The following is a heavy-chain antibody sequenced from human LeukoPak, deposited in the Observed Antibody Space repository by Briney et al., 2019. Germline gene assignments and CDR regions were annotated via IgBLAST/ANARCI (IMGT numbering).Heavy chain of an antibody. V-gene: IGHV1-18*01. D-gene: IGHD6-19*01. Sequence: WASVKVSCKASGYTFTSYGISWVRQAPGQGLEWMGWISAYNGNTNYAQKLQGRVTMTTDTSKSTAYMELRSLRSDDTAVYYCARVHSSGWYWNTAHRSVDYWGQGTLVPVSS. CDR2: ISAYNGNT. J-gene: IGHJ4*02. CDR1: GYTFTSYG. CDR3: ARVHSSGWYWNTAHRSVDY.